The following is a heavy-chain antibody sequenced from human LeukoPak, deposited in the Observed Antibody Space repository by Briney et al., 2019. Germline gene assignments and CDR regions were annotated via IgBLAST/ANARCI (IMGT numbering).Heavy chain of an antibody. CDR3: VREDTPATANY. Sequence: GGSLRLTCAASGFNFANHAMSWVRQTAGKGLEWVSAISGGGDITYYADSVKGRFTISRDNSKDTLFLQMHSLRPGDTAVYYCVREDTPATANYWGQGTLVTISS. CDR1: GFNFANHA. J-gene: IGHJ4*02. CDR2: ISGGGDIT. D-gene: IGHD2-21*02. V-gene: IGHV3-23*01.